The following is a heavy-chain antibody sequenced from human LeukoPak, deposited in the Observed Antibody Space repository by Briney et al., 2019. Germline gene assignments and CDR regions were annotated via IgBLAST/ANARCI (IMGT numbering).Heavy chain of an antibody. J-gene: IGHJ5*02. Sequence: SVKVSCKASGGTFSSYAISWVRQAPGQGLEWMGGIIPIFGTANYAQKFQGRVTIPADESTSTAYMELSSLRSEDTAVYYCARDFSRNDFWSGSNWFDPWGQGTLVTVSS. CDR2: IIPIFGTA. V-gene: IGHV1-69*13. CDR1: GGTFSSYA. D-gene: IGHD3-3*01. CDR3: ARDFSRNDFWSGSNWFDP.